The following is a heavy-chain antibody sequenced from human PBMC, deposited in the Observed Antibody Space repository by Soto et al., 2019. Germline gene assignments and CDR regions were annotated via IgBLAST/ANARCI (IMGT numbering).Heavy chain of an antibody. CDR1: SGSISSSNW. CDR3: ARAQWLFTSRLRAFDI. V-gene: IGHV4-4*01. Sequence: QVQLQESGPGLVKPSGTLSLTCAVSSGSISSSNWWSWVRQPPGKGLEWIGEMYHSGSTNYNPSLKCRVTLAEDKSKNQFTLQLSSVTAADTAVYCCARAQWLFTSRLRAFDIWGQGTMVTVSS. D-gene: IGHD6-19*01. CDR2: MYHSGST. J-gene: IGHJ3*02.